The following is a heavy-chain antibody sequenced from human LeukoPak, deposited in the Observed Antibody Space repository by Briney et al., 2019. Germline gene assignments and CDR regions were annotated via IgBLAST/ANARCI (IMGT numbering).Heavy chain of an antibody. CDR3: ARSVDY. CDR1: GFSFSSHG. J-gene: IGHJ4*02. CDR2: IIGGAGGT. Sequence: GGTLRLSCAASGFSFSSHGVSWVRQAPGKGLEWVSGIIGGAGGTYYADSVKGRFTISRDNAKNTLYLQINSLRAEDTAVYYCARSVDYWGQGTLVTVSS. V-gene: IGHV3-23*01. D-gene: IGHD2-8*01.